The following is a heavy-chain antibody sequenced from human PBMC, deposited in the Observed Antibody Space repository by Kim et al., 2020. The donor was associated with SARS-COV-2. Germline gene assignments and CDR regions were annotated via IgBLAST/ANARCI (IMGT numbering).Heavy chain of an antibody. CDR2: IYYSGST. Sequence: SETLSLTCTVSGGSISSSSYYWGWIRQPPGKGLEWIGSIYYSGSTYYNPSLKSRVTISVDTSKNQFSLKLSSVTAADTAVYYCATEKLWFGELLPRKVVYGMDVWGQGTTVTVSS. CDR3: ATEKLWFGELLPRKVVYGMDV. J-gene: IGHJ6*02. CDR1: GGSISSSSYY. D-gene: IGHD3-10*01. V-gene: IGHV4-39*01.